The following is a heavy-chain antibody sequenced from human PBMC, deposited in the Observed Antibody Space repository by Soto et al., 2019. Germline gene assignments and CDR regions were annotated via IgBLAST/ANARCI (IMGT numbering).Heavy chain of an antibody. CDR3: ARHVSGRPFDP. V-gene: IGHV4-34*01. Sequence: SETLSLTCAVYGGSFSGYYWSWIRQPPGKGLEWIGEINHSGSTNYNPSLKSRVTISVDTSKNQFSLKLSSVTAADTAVYYCARHVSGRPFDPWGQGTLVTVSS. D-gene: IGHD3-10*01. CDR2: INHSGST. J-gene: IGHJ5*02. CDR1: GGSFSGYY.